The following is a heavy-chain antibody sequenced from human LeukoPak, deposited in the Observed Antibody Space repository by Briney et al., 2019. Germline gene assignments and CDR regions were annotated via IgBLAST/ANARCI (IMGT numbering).Heavy chain of an antibody. J-gene: IGHJ3*02. CDR2: ISAYNGNT. D-gene: IGHD3-3*01. CDR1: GYTFTSYG. V-gene: IGHV1-18*01. Sequence: ASVKVSCKASGYTFTSYGISWVRQAPGQGLEWMGWISAYNGNTKYSQKFQGRVTITRDTSASTAYMELSSLRSEDTAVYYCAIFGVVIPDAFDIWGQGTMVTVSS. CDR3: AIFGVVIPDAFDI.